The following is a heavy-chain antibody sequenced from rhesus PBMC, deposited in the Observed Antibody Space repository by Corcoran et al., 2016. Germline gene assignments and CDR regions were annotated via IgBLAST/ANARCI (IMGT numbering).Heavy chain of an antibody. CDR3: ASGPTVISVDY. D-gene: IGHD4-23*01. J-gene: IGHJ4*01. CDR1: GGSIRDDYF. V-gene: IGHV4-106*01. Sequence: QVQLQESGPGLVKPSETLSLTCAVSGGSIRDDYFWSWIRQPPGKGMEWIGYTKGSGGGNQYNPARRNRVTSSIDTSKNQWSLKLISVTAADTAVYYRASGPTVISVDYWGQGVLVTVSS. CDR2: TKGSGGGN.